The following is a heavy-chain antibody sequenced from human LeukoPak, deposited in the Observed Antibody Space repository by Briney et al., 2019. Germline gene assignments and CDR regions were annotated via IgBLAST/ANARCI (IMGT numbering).Heavy chain of an antibody. CDR1: GFTFSTYA. V-gene: IGHV3-23*01. CDR3: AKKGYCSSTSCSTYYYYGLDV. D-gene: IGHD2-2*01. Sequence: GGSLRLSCAASGFTFSTYAMSWVRQAPGKGLEWVSAIGRSAGSTYYADSVKGRFTISRDNSKNTLYLQMNSLRAEDTAVYYCAKKGYCSSTSCSTYYYYGLDVWGQGTTVTVSS. CDR2: IGRSAGST. J-gene: IGHJ6*02.